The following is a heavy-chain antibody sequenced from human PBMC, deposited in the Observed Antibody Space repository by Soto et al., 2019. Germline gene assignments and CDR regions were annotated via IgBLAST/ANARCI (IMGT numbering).Heavy chain of an antibody. CDR3: EREGIDSGGYDAFDI. CDR2: INAGNGNT. Sequence: ASVKVSCKASGYTFTNYAIHWVRQAPGQRLEWMGWINAGNGNTRYSQKFQGRVIITRDTSASTVYMELSSLRSEDTAVYYCEREGIDSGGYDAFDIWGQGTMVT. J-gene: IGHJ3*02. V-gene: IGHV1-3*01. D-gene: IGHD3-16*01. CDR1: GYTFTNYA.